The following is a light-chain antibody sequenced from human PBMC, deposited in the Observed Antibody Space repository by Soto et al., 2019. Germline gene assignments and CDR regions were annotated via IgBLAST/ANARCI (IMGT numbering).Light chain of an antibody. V-gene: IGKV1-39*01. CDR3: QQSYSTPQYT. J-gene: IGKJ2*01. CDR1: QSISNY. Sequence: DIQMIQSPSSLSASVGDRVTITCRASQSISNYLNWYQQKPGKAPKLLIHAASSLQSGVPSRFSGSGSGTDFTLTISSLQPEDFATYYCQQSYSTPQYTFGQGTKLEIK. CDR2: AAS.